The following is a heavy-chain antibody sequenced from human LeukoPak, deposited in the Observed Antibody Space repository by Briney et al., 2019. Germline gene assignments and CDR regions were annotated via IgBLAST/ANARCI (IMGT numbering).Heavy chain of an antibody. Sequence: GGSLRLSCAASGFTFSSYAMSWVRQAPGKGLEWVSAISGSGGATYYTDSVKGRFTISRDNSKNTLYPQMNSLRADDTAVYYCARENERYSYATHWGQGTLVTVSS. J-gene: IGHJ4*02. CDR2: ISGSGGAT. CDR3: ARENERYSYATH. V-gene: IGHV3-23*01. D-gene: IGHD3-16*01. CDR1: GFTFSSYA.